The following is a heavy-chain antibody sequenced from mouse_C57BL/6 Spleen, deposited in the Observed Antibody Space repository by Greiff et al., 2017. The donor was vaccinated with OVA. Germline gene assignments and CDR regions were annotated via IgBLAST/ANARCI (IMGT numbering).Heavy chain of an antibody. Sequence: EVQLQESGPELVKPGASVKISCKASGYSFTDYNMNWVKQSNGKSLEWIGVINPNYGTTSYNQKFKGKATLTVDQSSSTAYMQLNSLTSEDSAVYYCARMVTTVVSYAMDYWGQGTSVTVSS. J-gene: IGHJ4*01. CDR2: INPNYGTT. CDR1: GYSFTDYN. CDR3: ARMVTTVVSYAMDY. D-gene: IGHD1-1*01. V-gene: IGHV1-39*01.